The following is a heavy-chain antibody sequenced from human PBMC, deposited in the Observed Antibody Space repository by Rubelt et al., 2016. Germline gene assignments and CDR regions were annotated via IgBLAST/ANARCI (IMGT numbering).Heavy chain of an antibody. Sequence: QVQLQQWGAGLLKPSETLSLTCAVYGGSFSGYYWCWIRQPPGKGLEGIGEINHSGSTNYNPSLKSRVTISVDTSKNQFSLKLSSVTAADTAVYYCARGPSLYGGNSPSDYWGQGTLVTVSS. J-gene: IGHJ4*02. CDR1: GGSFSGYY. D-gene: IGHD4-23*01. CDR3: ARGPSLYGGNSPSDY. V-gene: IGHV4-34*01. CDR2: INHSGST.